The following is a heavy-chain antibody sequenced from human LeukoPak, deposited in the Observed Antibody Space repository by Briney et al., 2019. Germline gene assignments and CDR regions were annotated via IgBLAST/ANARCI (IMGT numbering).Heavy chain of an antibody. CDR2: ISSSGSTI. CDR3: ATGFFYYYYMDV. J-gene: IGHJ6*03. V-gene: IGHV3-48*03. D-gene: IGHD3-10*01. CDR1: GFTFSSYE. Sequence: GGSLRLSCAASGFTFSSYEMNWVRQAPGKGLEWVSYISSSGSTIYYADSVKGRFTISRDNAKNTLYLQMNSLRAEDTAVYYCATGFFYYYYMDVWGKGTTVTVSS.